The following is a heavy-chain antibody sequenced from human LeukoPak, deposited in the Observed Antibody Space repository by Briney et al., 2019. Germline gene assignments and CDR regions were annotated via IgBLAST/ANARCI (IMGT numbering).Heavy chain of an antibody. CDR1: GFTVSSNY. V-gene: IGHV3-66*01. D-gene: IGHD2-21*01. J-gene: IGHJ3*02. CDR3: ASCFRVNAFDI. Sequence: PGGSLRLSCAVSGFTVSSNYMSWVRQAPGKGLEWASVIYSGGSTYYADSVKGRFTISRDNSKNTLYLQMSSLRAEDTAVYYCASCFRVNAFDIWGQGTMVTVSS. CDR2: IYSGGST.